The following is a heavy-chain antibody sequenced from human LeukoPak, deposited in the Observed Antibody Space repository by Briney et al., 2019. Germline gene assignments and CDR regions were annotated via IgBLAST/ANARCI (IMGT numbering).Heavy chain of an antibody. V-gene: IGHV3-30*02. J-gene: IGHJ4*02. Sequence: TGGSLRLSCAASGFTFSSYGMHWVRQAPGKGLEWVAVIWYDGSNKYYADSVKGRFTISRDNSKNTLYLQMNSLRAEDTAVYYCAKDWGAGGSALTFWGQGTLVTVSS. CDR3: AKDWGAGGSALTF. CDR2: IWYDGSNK. D-gene: IGHD3-10*01. CDR1: GFTFSSYG.